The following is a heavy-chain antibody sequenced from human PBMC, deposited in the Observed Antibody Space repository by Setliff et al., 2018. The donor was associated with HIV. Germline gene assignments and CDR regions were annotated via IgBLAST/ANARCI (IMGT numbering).Heavy chain of an antibody. CDR2: ISWNGGST. J-gene: IGHJ4*02. V-gene: IGHV3-43D*03. Sequence: HPGGSLRLSCAASGFIFDDFAMHWVRQVPGKGLEWVSLISWNGGSTYYAESVSGRFTISRDNRHNSLFLQMDSLRPEDTALYYCARGPTGSGDAYLDFWGQGILVTVSS. CDR3: ARGPTGSGDAYLDF. D-gene: IGHD3-10*01. CDR1: GFIFDDFA.